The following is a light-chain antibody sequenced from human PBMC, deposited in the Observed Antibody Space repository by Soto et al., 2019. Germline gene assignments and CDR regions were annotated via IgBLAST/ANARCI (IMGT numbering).Light chain of an antibody. J-gene: IGKJ2*01. CDR3: QQYGSSISYT. CDR2: GAS. CDR1: QAVSSNY. Sequence: VLTQSTGTLSLSPGERATLSCRASQAVSSNYLAWYQQKPGQAPRLLIYGASSRATGIPDRFSGSGSGTDFTLTISRLEPEDFAVYYCQQYGSSISYTFGQGTKLEIK. V-gene: IGKV3-20*01.